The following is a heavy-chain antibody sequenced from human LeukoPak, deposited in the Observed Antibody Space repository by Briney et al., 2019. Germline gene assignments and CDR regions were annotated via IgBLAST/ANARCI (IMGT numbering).Heavy chain of an antibody. CDR3: ARVCHGWITAAGRYYYYMDV. J-gene: IGHJ6*03. V-gene: IGHV4-59*08. CDR1: GGSISSYY. Sequence: SETLSLTCTVSGGSISSYYWSWIRQPPGKGLEWIGYIYYSGSTYYNPSLKSRVTLSVDTSKNQFSLKLSSVTAADTAVYYCARVCHGWITAAGRYYYYMDVWGKGTTVTVSS. CDR2: IYYSGST. D-gene: IGHD6-13*01.